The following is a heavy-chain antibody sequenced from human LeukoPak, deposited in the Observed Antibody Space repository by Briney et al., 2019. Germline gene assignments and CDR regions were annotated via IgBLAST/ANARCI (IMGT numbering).Heavy chain of an antibody. J-gene: IGHJ4*02. CDR3: GLRKYSYGRFDY. CDR2: INHSGRT. D-gene: IGHD5-18*01. V-gene: IGHV4-34*01. Sequence: SETLSLTCAVYGGSFSGYYWSWIRQPPGKGLEWIGEINHSGRTNYNPSLKSRITISVDTSKNQFSLKLNSATAADTALYYCGLRKYSYGRFDYWGQGTLVTVSS. CDR1: GGSFSGYY.